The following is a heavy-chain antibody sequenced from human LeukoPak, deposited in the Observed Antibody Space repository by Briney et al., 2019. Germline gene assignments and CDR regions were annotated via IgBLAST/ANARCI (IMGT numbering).Heavy chain of an antibody. D-gene: IGHD3-3*01. Sequence: ASVRVSCKVSGYSVTELSMQWVRQAPGKGLECLGGFDPEEAKMVYAQKFQGRVTMTVDTSTDTAYMELRGPTSEDTAVYYCATRSGDFWSGYVDWGQGTLVAVSP. CDR2: FDPEEAKM. J-gene: IGHJ4*02. CDR1: GYSVTELS. CDR3: ATRSGDFWSGYVD. V-gene: IGHV1-24*01.